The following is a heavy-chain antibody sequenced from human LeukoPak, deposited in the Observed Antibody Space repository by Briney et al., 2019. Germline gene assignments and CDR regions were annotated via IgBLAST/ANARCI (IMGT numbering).Heavy chain of an antibody. V-gene: IGHV4-59*01. CDR3: ARPQGSGTYYNVVVDY. D-gene: IGHD3-10*01. CDR2: IYYSGST. J-gene: IGHJ4*02. Sequence: SETLSLTCTVSGGSISSYYWSWIRQPPGKGLEWIGYIYYSGSTNYNPSLKSRVTISVDTSKNQFSLKLSSVTAADTAVYYCARPQGSGTYYNVVVDYWGQGTLVTVSS. CDR1: GGSISSYY.